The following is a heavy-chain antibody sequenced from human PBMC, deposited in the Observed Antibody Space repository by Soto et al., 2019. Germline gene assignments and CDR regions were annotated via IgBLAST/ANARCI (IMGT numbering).Heavy chain of an antibody. CDR2: IGIGSSTK. Sequence: PGGSLRLSCAASGFTFRNYGMNWVRQAPGKGLEWVSYIGIGSSTKYYADSVKGRFTISRDNAKNSLYLQMNSLRAEDTAVYYCARDLWGYCGTDCYPLDVWGQGTTVTVSS. CDR3: ARDLWGYCGTDCYPLDV. D-gene: IGHD2-21*02. CDR1: GFTFRNYG. V-gene: IGHV3-48*01. J-gene: IGHJ6*02.